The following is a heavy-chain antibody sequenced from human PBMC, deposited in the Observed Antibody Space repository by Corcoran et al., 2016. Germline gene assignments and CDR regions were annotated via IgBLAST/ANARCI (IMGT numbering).Heavy chain of an antibody. CDR2: IDWDDDK. Sequence: QVTFKESVPALVKPTQTLTLTCTFSVFSLITSRMRVSWIRQPPGNALEWLARIDWDDDKLYSTSLKTRLTISKDTSKNKVVLTMTNMDPVDTATYYCARAKDYYYGMDGWGQGTTVTVSS. V-gene: IGHV2-70*04. CDR1: VFSLITSRMR. CDR3: ARAKDYYYGMDG. J-gene: IGHJ6*02.